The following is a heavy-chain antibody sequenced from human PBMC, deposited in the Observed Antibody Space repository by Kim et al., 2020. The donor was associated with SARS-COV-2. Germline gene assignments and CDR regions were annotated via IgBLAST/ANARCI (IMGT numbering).Heavy chain of an antibody. CDR1: GYTFTSYY. V-gene: IGHV1-46*01. CDR2: INPSGGST. D-gene: IGHD3-9*01. CDR3: ARERFTYYDIFRGRIDYYYGVDV. Sequence: ASVKVSCKASGYTFTSYYMHWVRQAPGQGLEWMGIINPSGGSTSYAQKFQGRVTMTRDTSTSTVYMARSSLRSEDTAVYYCARERFTYYDIFRGRIDYYYGVDVCGQGATVTVSS. J-gene: IGHJ6*02.